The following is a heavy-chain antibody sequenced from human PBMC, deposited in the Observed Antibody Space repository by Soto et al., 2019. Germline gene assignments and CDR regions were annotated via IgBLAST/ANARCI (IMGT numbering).Heavy chain of an antibody. CDR3: AKDSRYCSSTSCPNWFDP. Sequence: GGSLRLSCAASGFTFSSYGMHWVRQAPGKGLEWVAVISYDGSNKYYADSVKGRFTISRDNSKNTLYLQMNSLRAEDTAVYYCAKDSRYCSSTSCPNWFDPWGQGTLVTVSS. CDR1: GFTFSSYG. D-gene: IGHD2-2*01. J-gene: IGHJ5*02. CDR2: ISYDGSNK. V-gene: IGHV3-30*18.